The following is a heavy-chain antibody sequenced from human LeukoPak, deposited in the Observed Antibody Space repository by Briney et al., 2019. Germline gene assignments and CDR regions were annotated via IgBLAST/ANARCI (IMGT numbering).Heavy chain of an antibody. CDR3: AREASILTGYYNNWFDP. CDR1: GGSFSGYY. CDR2: INHSGST. D-gene: IGHD3-9*01. J-gene: IGHJ5*02. V-gene: IGHV4-34*01. Sequence: SETVSLTCGVYGGSFSGYYWSWIRQPPGKGLEWIGEINHSGSTNYNPSLKSRVTISVDTSKNQFSLKLSSVTAADTAVYYCAREASILTGYYNNWFDPWGQGTLVTVSS.